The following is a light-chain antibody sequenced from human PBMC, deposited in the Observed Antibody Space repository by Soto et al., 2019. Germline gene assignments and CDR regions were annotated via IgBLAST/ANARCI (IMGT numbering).Light chain of an antibody. CDR3: QHFGTAPPMST. Sequence: EIVLTQSPATLSLSQGERANLSCRASQSIDSGYLAWSQQKPGQAPRLLIYGASTRATGIPNKFSGSGSGTDFALTISRLEPEDFAVFYCQHFGTAPPMSTFGQGTKLEIK. J-gene: IGKJ2*01. V-gene: IGKV3-20*01. CDR1: QSIDSGY. CDR2: GAS.